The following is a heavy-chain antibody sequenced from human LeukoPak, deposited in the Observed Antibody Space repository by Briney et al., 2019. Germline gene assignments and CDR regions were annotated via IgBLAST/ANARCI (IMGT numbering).Heavy chain of an antibody. Sequence: GGSLRLSCAASGNYWMHWVRQAPGKGLMWVSHINSDGSWTSYADSVKGRFTISKDNAKNTVYLQMNSLRAEDTAVYYCARVEDDDSEDYWGQGTLVTVSS. V-gene: IGHV3-74*01. CDR2: INSDGSWT. CDR1: GNYW. D-gene: IGHD3-22*01. CDR3: ARVEDDDSEDY. J-gene: IGHJ4*02.